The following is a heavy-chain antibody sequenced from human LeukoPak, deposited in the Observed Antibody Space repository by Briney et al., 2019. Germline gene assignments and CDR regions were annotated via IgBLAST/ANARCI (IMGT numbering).Heavy chain of an antibody. CDR2: VNTYNGDT. J-gene: IGHJ6*02. CDR3: ARDHPGYHYNGLDV. CDR1: GYTFHTYG. Sequence: ASVKVSCKAAGYTFHTYGITWVRQAPGQGLEWMGWVNTYNGDTNYAQKFQGRVAMTTDTSTSTVHMELRSLRSDDTAVYFCARDHPGYHYNGLDVWGQGTAVTVSS. V-gene: IGHV1-18*01.